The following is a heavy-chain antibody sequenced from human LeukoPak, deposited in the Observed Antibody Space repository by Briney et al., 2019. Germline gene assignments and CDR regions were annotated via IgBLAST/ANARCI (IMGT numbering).Heavy chain of an antibody. D-gene: IGHD1-26*01. CDR1: GFTFSSYA. V-gene: IGHV3-30-3*01. CDR3: ARVWELLIDY. CDR2: ISYDGSNK. J-gene: IGHJ4*02. Sequence: GGSLRLSCAVSGFTFSSYAMHWVRQAPGKGLEWVAVISYDGSNKYYADSVKGRFTISRDNSKNTLYLQMSSLRAEDTAVYYCARVWELLIDYWGQGTLVTVSS.